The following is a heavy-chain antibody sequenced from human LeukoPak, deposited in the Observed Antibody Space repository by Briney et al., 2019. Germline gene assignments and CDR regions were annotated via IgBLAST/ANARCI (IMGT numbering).Heavy chain of an antibody. CDR1: GFTFSSYA. V-gene: IGHV3-11*04. CDR3: AREAIIPPRGDSPYDY. D-gene: IGHD2-21*02. J-gene: IGHJ4*02. CDR2: ISSSGSTI. Sequence: GGSLRLSCAASGFTFSSYAMSWIRQAPGKGLEWVSYISSSGSTIYYADSVKGRFTISRDNAKNSLYLQMNSLRAEDTAVYYCAREAIIPPRGDSPYDYWGQGTLVTVSS.